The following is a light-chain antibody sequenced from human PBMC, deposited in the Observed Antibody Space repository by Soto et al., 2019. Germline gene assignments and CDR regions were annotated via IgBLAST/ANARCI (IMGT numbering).Light chain of an antibody. CDR1: QSVLYSSNNKNY. CDR3: QQYYSTPSEVT. Sequence: DIVMTQSPDSLAVSLGERATINCKSSQSVLYSSNNKNYLAWYQQKPGQAPKLLIYCASTRESGVPDRFSGSGSGTDFTLTISALQAEDVAVYYCQQYYSTPSEVTFGQGTRLEIK. J-gene: IGKJ5*01. V-gene: IGKV4-1*01. CDR2: CAS.